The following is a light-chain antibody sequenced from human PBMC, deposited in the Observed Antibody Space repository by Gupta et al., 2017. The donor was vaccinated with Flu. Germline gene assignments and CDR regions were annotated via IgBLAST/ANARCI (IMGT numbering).Light chain of an antibody. CDR1: QSVSSY. CDR3: QQRSNWPQLT. J-gene: IGKJ4*01. V-gene: IGKV3-11*01. Sequence: EIVLTQSPATLSLSPGERATLSCRASQSVSSYLAWYQQKPGQAPRLLIYGASNRATGIPARFSGSGSGTDXTLTISXLEPEDFAVYYCQQRSNWPQLTFGXGTKVEIK. CDR2: GAS.